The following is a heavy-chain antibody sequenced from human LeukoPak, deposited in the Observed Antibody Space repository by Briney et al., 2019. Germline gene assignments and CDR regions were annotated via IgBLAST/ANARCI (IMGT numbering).Heavy chain of an antibody. Sequence: GGSLRLSCAASGFTFSSYAMTWVRQAPGKGLEWVSAISGSGTSTYYADSVEGRFTISRDNSKNTLYLQMNSLRAEDTAVYYCAKRDSGSHYVDYWGQGTLVTVSS. J-gene: IGHJ4*02. CDR1: GFTFSSYA. CDR2: ISGSGTST. V-gene: IGHV3-23*01. D-gene: IGHD1-26*01. CDR3: AKRDSGSHYVDY.